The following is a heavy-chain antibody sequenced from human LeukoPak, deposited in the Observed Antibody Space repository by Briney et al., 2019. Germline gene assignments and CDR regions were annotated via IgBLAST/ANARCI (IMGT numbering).Heavy chain of an antibody. V-gene: IGHV1-24*01. D-gene: IGHD1-26*01. J-gene: IGHJ3*02. CDR2: FDPEDGET. Sequence: ASVRVSCKVSGYTLTELSMHWVRQAPGKGLEWMGGFDPEDGETIYAQKFQGRVTMTEDTSTDTAYMELSSLRSEDTAVYYCATASSQVPDLISGSYYLQYPDAFDIWGQGTMVTVSS. CDR3: ATASSQVPDLISGSYYLQYPDAFDI. CDR1: GYTLTELS.